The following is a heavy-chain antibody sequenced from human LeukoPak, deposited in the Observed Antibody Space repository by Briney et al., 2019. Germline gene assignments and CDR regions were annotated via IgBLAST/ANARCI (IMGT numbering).Heavy chain of an antibody. V-gene: IGHV3-21*01. Sequence: GGSLRLSCAASGFTLSSYSMNWVRQAPGKGLEWVSSISSSSSYIYYADSVKGRFTISRDNAKNSLYLQMNSLRAEDTAVYYCARGENTIFGVVNYYYYYMDVWGKGTTVTVSS. CDR2: ISSSSSYI. CDR3: ARGENTIFGVVNYYYYYMDV. D-gene: IGHD3-3*01. J-gene: IGHJ6*03. CDR1: GFTLSSYS.